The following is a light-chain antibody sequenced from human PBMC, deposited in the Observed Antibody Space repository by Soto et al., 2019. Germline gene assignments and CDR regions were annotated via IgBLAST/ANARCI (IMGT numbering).Light chain of an antibody. Sequence: DIQMTQSPSTLSASVGDRVTITCRASQTISSWLAWYQQKPGKAPTLLIYTASTLESGVPSRFSGSGSGTEFTLTISSLQPDEFATYYCQQYNSYPRTFGQGTKLEIK. J-gene: IGKJ2*01. V-gene: IGKV1-5*03. CDR2: TAS. CDR3: QQYNSYPRT. CDR1: QTISSW.